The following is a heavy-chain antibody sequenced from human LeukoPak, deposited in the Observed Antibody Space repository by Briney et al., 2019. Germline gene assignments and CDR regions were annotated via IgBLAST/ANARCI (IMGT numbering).Heavy chain of an antibody. CDR3: ARDLVDYYDSSGYYPPSY. D-gene: IGHD3-22*01. CDR1: GFTFSSYA. Sequence: GGSLRLSCAASGFTFSSYAMHWVHQAPGKGLEWVAVISYDGSNKYYADSVKGRFTISRDNSKNTLYLQMNSLRAEDTAVYYCARDLVDYYDSSGYYPPSYWGQGTLVTVSS. V-gene: IGHV3-30-3*01. CDR2: ISYDGSNK. J-gene: IGHJ4*02.